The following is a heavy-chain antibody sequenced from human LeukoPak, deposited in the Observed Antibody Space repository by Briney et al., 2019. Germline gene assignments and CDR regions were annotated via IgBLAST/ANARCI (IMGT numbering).Heavy chain of an antibody. CDR2: IWYDGSNK. Sequence: GGSLRLSCAASGFTVSSYGMHWVRQAPGKGLEWVAVIWYDGSNKYYADSVKGRFTISRDNSKNTLYLQMNSLRAEDTAVYYCARDATIFGENWFDPWGQGTLVTVSS. J-gene: IGHJ5*02. D-gene: IGHD3-3*01. CDR3: ARDATIFGENWFDP. CDR1: GFTVSSYG. V-gene: IGHV3-33*01.